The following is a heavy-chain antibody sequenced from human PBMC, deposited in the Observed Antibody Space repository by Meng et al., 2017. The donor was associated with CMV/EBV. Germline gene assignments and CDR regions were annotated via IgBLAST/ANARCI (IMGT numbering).Heavy chain of an antibody. D-gene: IGHD3-3*01. CDR2: IIPIFGTA. CDR1: GGTFSSYA. Sequence: SVKVSCKASGGTFSSYAISWVRQAPGQGLEWMGGIIPIFGTANYAQKFQGRVTITTDESTSTAYMELSSLRSEDTAVYYCARGPYYDFWSGYEGCMDVWGQGTTVTVSS. V-gene: IGHV1-69*05. CDR3: ARGPYYDFWSGYEGCMDV. J-gene: IGHJ6*02.